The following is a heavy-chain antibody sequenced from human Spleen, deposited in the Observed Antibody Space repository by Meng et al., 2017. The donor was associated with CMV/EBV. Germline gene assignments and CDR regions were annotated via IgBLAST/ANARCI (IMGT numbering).Heavy chain of an antibody. Sequence: SETVPLPGTVSVGSVSSGSYYWSWIRQPPGKGLEWIGYIYYSGSTNYNPSLKSRVTISVDTSKNQFSLKLSSVTAADTAVYYCARQPPAEPRWFDYWGQGTLVTVSS. D-gene: IGHD1-14*01. CDR2: IYYSGST. V-gene: IGHV4-61*01. CDR3: ARQPPAEPRWFDY. CDR1: VGSVSSGSYY. J-gene: IGHJ4*02.